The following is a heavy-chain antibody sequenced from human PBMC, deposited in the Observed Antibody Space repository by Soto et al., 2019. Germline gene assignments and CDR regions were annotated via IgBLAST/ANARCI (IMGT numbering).Heavy chain of an antibody. CDR3: AREPLCGGRCYDNYFDP. Sequence: ASVKVSCKASGYTFTYYPIHWVRQAPGQRLEWMGWINIGNGNTASSQKFQDRVTITRETSASTAYMELTSLRSEDTAVYYCAREPLCGGRCYDNYFDPWGQGTLVTVSS. CDR1: GYTFTYYP. CDR2: INIGNGNT. J-gene: IGHJ5*02. V-gene: IGHV1-3*04. D-gene: IGHD2-15*01.